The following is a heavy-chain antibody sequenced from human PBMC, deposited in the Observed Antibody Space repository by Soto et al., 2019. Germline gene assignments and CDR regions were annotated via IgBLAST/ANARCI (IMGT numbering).Heavy chain of an antibody. CDR3: ARTLPPIDY. Sequence: QVQLVQSGAEVKKPGASVKVYCKASGYAFTSYGISWVRQAPGQGLEWMGWISAYNGNTNYAQKLRCRVSMTTDTPTSPAYMDLRSLRSDDTAVYYCARTLPPIDYWGQGTLVTVSS. D-gene: IGHD1-26*01. CDR2: ISAYNGNT. V-gene: IGHV1-18*01. CDR1: GYAFTSYG. J-gene: IGHJ4*02.